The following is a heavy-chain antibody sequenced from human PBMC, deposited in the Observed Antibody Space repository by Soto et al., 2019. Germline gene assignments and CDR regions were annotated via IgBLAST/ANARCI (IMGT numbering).Heavy chain of an antibody. J-gene: IGHJ3*02. CDR1: GFTFSRYG. CDR2: IWGDGSNK. V-gene: IGHV3-33*01. CDR3: AREGRSSNAYDI. D-gene: IGHD6-6*01. Sequence: QVQLVESGGGVVQPGRSLRLSCAASGFTFSRYGMHWVRQAPGKGLEWVAVIWGDGSNKYYADSGKGRFTISRDNSKNTLYLEINGLRAEDRAVYYCAREGRSSNAYDIWFQGTMVTASS.